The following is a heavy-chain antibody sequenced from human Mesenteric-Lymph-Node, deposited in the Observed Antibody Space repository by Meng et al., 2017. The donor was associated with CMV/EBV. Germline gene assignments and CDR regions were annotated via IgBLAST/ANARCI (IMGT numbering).Heavy chain of an antibody. V-gene: IGHV3-7*01. J-gene: IGHJ4*02. Sequence: GGSLRLSCVASGFTFSNYWMNWVRQAPGKGLEWVDNIKQEGSEKSSVDSVKGRITISRDNAKNTLYMQMKSRRVEDTAVYYCATNWGQLDYWGQGTLVTVSS. CDR2: IKQEGSEK. CDR1: GFTFSNYW. D-gene: IGHD7-27*01. CDR3: ATNWGQLDY.